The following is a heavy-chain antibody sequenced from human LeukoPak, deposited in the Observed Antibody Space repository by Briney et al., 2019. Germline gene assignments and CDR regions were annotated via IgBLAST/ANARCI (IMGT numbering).Heavy chain of an antibody. J-gene: IGHJ4*02. CDR3: ATAGVVVPAARGY. CDR2: ISSSGSTI. Sequence: GGSLRLSCAASGFTFSDYYMSWTRQAPGKGLEWVSYISSSGSTIYYADSVKGRFTISRDNAKNSLYLQMNSLRAEDTAVYYCATAGVVVPAARGYWGQGTLVTVSS. V-gene: IGHV3-11*04. D-gene: IGHD2-2*01. CDR1: GFTFSDYY.